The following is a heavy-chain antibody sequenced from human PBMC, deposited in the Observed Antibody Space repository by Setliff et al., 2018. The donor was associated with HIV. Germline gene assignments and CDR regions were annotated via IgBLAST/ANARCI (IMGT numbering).Heavy chain of an antibody. CDR1: GGSINSTSYY. CDR2: IYHTGST. Sequence: PSETLSLTCTVSGGSINSTSYYWGWIRQPPGNGLEWIGSIYHTGSTYYNPSLKSRVTISVDTSKNQFSLKPSPVSAADTAVYYCARVSKTYWYSIPRDYYHHMDVWGKGTTVTVSS. V-gene: IGHV4-39*07. CDR3: ARVSKTYWYSIPRDYYHHMDV. D-gene: IGHD2-8*02. J-gene: IGHJ6*03.